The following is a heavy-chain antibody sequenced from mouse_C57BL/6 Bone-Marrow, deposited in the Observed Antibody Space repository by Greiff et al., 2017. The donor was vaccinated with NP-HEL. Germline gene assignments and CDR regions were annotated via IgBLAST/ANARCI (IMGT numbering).Heavy chain of an antibody. V-gene: IGHV14-3*01. CDR2: IDPANGNT. CDR3: ARFYYDYDDYYAMDY. CDR1: GFTIKNTY. Sequence: VQLQQSVAELVRPGASVKLSCTASGFTIKNTYMHWVKQRPEQGLEWIGRIDPANGNTKYASKFQGKATITADTSSNTAYLQLSSLTSEDTAIYYCARFYYDYDDYYAMDYWGQGTSVTVSS. J-gene: IGHJ4*01. D-gene: IGHD2-4*01.